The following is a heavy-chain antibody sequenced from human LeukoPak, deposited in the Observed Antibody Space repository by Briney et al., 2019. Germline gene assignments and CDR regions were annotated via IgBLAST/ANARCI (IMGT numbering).Heavy chain of an antibody. V-gene: IGHV4-4*07. CDR3: ARVELAARQGDAFDI. CDR2: IYTSGST. CDR1: GGSISSYY. D-gene: IGHD6-6*01. J-gene: IGHJ3*02. Sequence: PSETLSLTCTVSGGSISSYYWSWIRQPAGKGLEWIGRIYTSGSTNYNPSLKSRVTMSVDTSKNQFSLKLSSVTAADTAVYYCARVELAARQGDAFDIWGQGTMVTVSS.